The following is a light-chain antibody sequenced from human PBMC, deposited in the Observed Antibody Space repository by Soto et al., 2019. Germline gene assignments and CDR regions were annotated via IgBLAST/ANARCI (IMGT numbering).Light chain of an antibody. Sequence: EIVMTQSPATLSVSPGERATLSCRASQSVSSNLAWYQQKPGQAPRLLIYGASTRATGIPARFIGSGSGTQFTLTISSLQSEDFAVYYFQHYNNSPFTFGPGTKVDIK. J-gene: IGKJ3*01. CDR3: QHYNNSPFT. CDR1: QSVSSN. CDR2: GAS. V-gene: IGKV3D-15*01.